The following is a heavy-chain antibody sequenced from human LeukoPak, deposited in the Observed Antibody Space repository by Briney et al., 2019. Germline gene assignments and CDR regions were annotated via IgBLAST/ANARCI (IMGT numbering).Heavy chain of an antibody. V-gene: IGHV3-23*01. CDR2: ISGNGGAA. CDR1: GFTFSSYA. CDR3: AKDPPSSGTTFDY. Sequence: GGSLRLSCAASGFTFSSYAMSWVRQAPGMGLEWVSTISGNGGAAYYADSVKGRFTISRDNSKNTLYLQMNSLRAEDTAVYYCAKDPPSSGTTFDYWGQGTLVTVSS. D-gene: IGHD2/OR15-2a*01. J-gene: IGHJ4*02.